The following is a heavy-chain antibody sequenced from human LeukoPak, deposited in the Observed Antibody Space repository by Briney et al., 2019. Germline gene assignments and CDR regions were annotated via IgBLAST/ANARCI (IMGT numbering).Heavy chain of an antibody. J-gene: IGHJ4*02. CDR2: IYYSGST. Sequence: SETLSLTCTVSGGSISSYYWSWIRQPPGKGLEWIGYIYYSGSTNYNPSLKSRVTISVDTYKNQFSLKLSSVTAADTAVYYCASMEESSGYFDYWGQGTLVTVSS. V-gene: IGHV4-59*01. CDR1: GGSISSYY. D-gene: IGHD3-16*01. CDR3: ASMEESSGYFDY.